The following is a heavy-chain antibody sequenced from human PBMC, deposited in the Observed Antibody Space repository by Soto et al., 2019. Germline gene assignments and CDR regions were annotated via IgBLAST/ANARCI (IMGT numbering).Heavy chain of an antibody. CDR1: GFTFSQYV. V-gene: IGHV3-23*01. J-gene: IGHJ4*02. Sequence: GGSLRLSCAASGFTFSQYVMSWIRQAPGKGLEWVSAITGRGDITHYADSVKGRFTISRGNAKNTVFLQMNALRAEDTGVYYCAGAYNDNPSGFEYWGRGILVTVSS. CDR3: AGAYNDNPSGFEY. D-gene: IGHD3-16*01. CDR2: ITGRGDIT.